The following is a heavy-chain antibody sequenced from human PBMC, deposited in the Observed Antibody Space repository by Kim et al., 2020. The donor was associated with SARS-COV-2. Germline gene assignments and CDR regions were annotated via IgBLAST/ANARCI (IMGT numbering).Heavy chain of an antibody. CDR1: GFTFSSYG. D-gene: IGHD4-17*01. CDR3: ARDLYSYGDYVYYYYGMDV. Sequence: GGSLRLSCAASGFTFSSYGMHWVRQAPGKGLEWVAVIWYDGSNKYYADSVKGRFTISRDNSKNTLYLQMNSLRAEDTAVYYCARDLYSYGDYVYYYYGMDVWGQGTTVTVSS. CDR2: IWYDGSNK. J-gene: IGHJ6*02. V-gene: IGHV3-33*01.